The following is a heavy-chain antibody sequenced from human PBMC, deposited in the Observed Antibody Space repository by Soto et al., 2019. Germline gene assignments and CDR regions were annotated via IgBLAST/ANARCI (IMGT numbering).Heavy chain of an antibody. CDR2: IYPHDSDT. Sequence: GESLKISCKGSGYNFHTYWIAWVRQMPGKGLEWMGFIYPHDSDTRYSPSFRGQVTVSADKSINTAYLQWTSLKASDTAIYFCARPTDYHYGMQVWGQGTTVTVSS. V-gene: IGHV5-51*01. CDR3: ARPTDYHYGMQV. D-gene: IGHD4-17*01. CDR1: GYNFHTYW. J-gene: IGHJ6*02.